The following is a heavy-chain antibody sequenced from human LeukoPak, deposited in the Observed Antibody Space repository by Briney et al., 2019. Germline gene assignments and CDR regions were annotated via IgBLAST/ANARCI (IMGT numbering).Heavy chain of an antibody. CDR2: ISSSSSTI. CDR1: GFTFSSYS. J-gene: IGHJ4*02. V-gene: IGHV3-48*04. Sequence: GGSLRLSCAASGFTFSSYSMNWVRQAPGKGLEWVSYISSSSSTIYYADSVKGRFTISRDNAKNSLYLQMNSLRAEDTAVYYCAREVTSVTGYSYGDLDYWGQGTLVTVSS. D-gene: IGHD5-18*01. CDR3: AREVTSVTGYSYGDLDY.